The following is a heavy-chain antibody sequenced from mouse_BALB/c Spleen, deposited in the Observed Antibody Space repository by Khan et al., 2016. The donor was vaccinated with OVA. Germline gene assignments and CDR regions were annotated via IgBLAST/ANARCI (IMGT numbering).Heavy chain of an antibody. CDR3: ARKNGSDFDY. V-gene: IGHV1-20*02. CDR1: GYSFTGYF. CDR2: INPHLGET. D-gene: IGHD1-1*01. Sequence: EVQLQQSGPELVKPGASVKISCKASGYSFTGYFMNWVMQSHGKSLEWIGRINPHLGETLYNQKFKGKATLTVDASSSTAHMELRSLASEDSAVYYCARKNGSDFDYWGQGTTLTVSS. J-gene: IGHJ2*01.